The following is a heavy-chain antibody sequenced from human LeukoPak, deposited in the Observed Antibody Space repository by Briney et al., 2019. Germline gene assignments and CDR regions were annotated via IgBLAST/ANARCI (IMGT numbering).Heavy chain of an antibody. Sequence: PSETLSLTCTVSGGSISSYYWSWIRQPPGKGLEWIGRIYTSGSTNYNPSLKSRVTMSVDTSKNQFSLKLRSVTAADTAVYYCAREATYCGGDCYAYWGQGTLVTVSS. V-gene: IGHV4-4*07. CDR3: AREATYCGGDCYAY. J-gene: IGHJ4*02. CDR2: IYTSGST. D-gene: IGHD2-21*01. CDR1: GGSISSYY.